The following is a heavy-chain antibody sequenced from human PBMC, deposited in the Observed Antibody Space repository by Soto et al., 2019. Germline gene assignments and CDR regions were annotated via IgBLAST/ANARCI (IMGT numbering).Heavy chain of an antibody. J-gene: IGHJ4*02. CDR3: AGHPYYDSNFDY. D-gene: IGHD3-22*01. Sequence: PSETLSLTCIVSGASINSYYWSWIRQPPGKGLEWIGYIFYTGSTDYNPSLKSRVTISLDTSENQFSLKLTSVTAADTAVYYCAGHPYYDSNFDYWGQGTLVTVSS. CDR1: GASINSYY. V-gene: IGHV4-59*08. CDR2: IFYTGST.